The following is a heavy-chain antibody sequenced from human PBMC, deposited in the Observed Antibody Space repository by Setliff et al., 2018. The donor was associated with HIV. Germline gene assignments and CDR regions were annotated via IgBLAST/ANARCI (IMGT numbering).Heavy chain of an antibody. Sequence: SETLSLTCAVYGGSLSNSYYNWIRQPPGKGLEWIGQISHSGTTSYNSSLKSRVVMSVDSSKNQFSLTLTSLTAAGTAIYYCARHQRLPGLQPPYWYFDLWGRGTLVTVTS. CDR1: GGSLSNSY. V-gene: IGHV4-34*01. J-gene: IGHJ2*01. CDR3: ARHQRLPGLQPPYWYFDL. D-gene: IGHD6-25*01. CDR2: ISHSGTT.